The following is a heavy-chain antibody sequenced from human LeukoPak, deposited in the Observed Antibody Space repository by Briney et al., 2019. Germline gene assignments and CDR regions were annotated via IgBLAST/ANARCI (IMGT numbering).Heavy chain of an antibody. CDR1: GGSFSGYY. CDR3: ARSPADCSSISCHEGYYGMDV. D-gene: IGHD2-2*01. J-gene: IGHJ6*02. Sequence: SPSETLSLTCAVYGGSFSGYYWSWIRQPPGKGLEWIGEISHSGSTNYNPSLKSRVTISVDTSKNQFSLKLSSVTAADTAVYYCARSPADCSSISCHEGYYGMDVWGQGTTVTVSS. V-gene: IGHV4-34*01. CDR2: ISHSGST.